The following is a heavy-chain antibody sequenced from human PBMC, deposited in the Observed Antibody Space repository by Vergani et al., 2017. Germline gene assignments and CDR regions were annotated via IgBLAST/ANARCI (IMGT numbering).Heavy chain of an antibody. CDR3: AREAPLRNYDFWSGYYARDPNYYYYYYMDV. CDR1: GFTFSSYS. Sequence: EVQLVESGGGLVKPGGSLRLSCAASGFTFSSYSMNWVRQAPGKGLEWVSSISSSSSYIYYADSVKGRFTISRDNAKNSLYLQMNSLRAEDTAVYYCAREAPLRNYDFWSGYYARDPNYYYYYYMDVWGKXP. D-gene: IGHD3-3*01. CDR2: ISSSSSYI. J-gene: IGHJ6*03. V-gene: IGHV3-21*01.